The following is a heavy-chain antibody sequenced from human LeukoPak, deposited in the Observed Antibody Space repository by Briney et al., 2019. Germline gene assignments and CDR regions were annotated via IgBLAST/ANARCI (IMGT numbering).Heavy chain of an antibody. Sequence: KPSETLSLTCTVSGGSLSDHFWTWIRLPAGKGLEWIGRIRWGTAYYNPSLESRVIISLDTSNNQFSLKVTSVTAADTAVYYCARGTERTRISGYYSFDYWGRGILVTVSS. D-gene: IGHD5-12*01. V-gene: IGHV4-4*07. CDR3: ARGTERTRISGYYSFDY. CDR1: GGSLSDHF. CDR2: IRWGTA. J-gene: IGHJ4*02.